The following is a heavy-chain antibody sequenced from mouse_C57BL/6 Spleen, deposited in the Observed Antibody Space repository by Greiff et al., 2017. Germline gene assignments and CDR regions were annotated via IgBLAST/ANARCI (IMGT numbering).Heavy chain of an antibody. CDR3: ARKGYRSCFDY. CDR1: GYTFTSYW. D-gene: IGHD1-3*01. CDR2: IDPSDSET. V-gene: IGHV1-52*01. Sequence: QVQLQQPGAELVRPGSSVQLSCKASGYTFTSYWMHWVKQRPIQGLEWIGNIDPSDSETHYNQKFKDKATLTVDKSSSTAYMQLSSLTSEDSAVYYCARKGYRSCFDYWGQGTTLTVSS. J-gene: IGHJ2*01.